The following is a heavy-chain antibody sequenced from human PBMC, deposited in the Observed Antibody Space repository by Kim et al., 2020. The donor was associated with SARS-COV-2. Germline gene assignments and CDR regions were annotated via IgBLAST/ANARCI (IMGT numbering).Heavy chain of an antibody. Sequence: ASVKVSCKASGYTFSNYAINWVRQAPGQGLEWMGWINTDTGSPTYAQGFTGRFVFSLDTSVSTAYLQISSLEAEDTARYYCARVAWGGYRYLDYWGQGTLVTVSS. D-gene: IGHD3-16*02. CDR2: INTDTGSP. CDR1: GYTFSNYA. J-gene: IGHJ4*02. CDR3: ARVAWGGYRYLDY. V-gene: IGHV7-4-1*02.